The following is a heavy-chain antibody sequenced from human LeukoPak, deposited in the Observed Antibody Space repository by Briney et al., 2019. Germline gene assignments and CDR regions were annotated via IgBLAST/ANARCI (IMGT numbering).Heavy chain of an antibody. D-gene: IGHD1-26*01. V-gene: IGHV3-30*02. Sequence: GGSLRLSCGASGFIFDTHDMHWVRQAPGKGLELVAFIRSDGYHTYYADSVKGRFTITRDNSKNTLYLQMNSLRLEDMAVYYCAKPSGSGVDYWGRGTRVTVSS. CDR3: AKPSGSGVDY. CDR2: IRSDGYHT. J-gene: IGHJ4*02. CDR1: GFIFDTHD.